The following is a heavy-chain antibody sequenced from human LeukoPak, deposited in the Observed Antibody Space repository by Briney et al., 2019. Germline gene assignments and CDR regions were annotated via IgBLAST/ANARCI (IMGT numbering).Heavy chain of an antibody. Sequence: GGSLRLSCVASGFTFSTYGMHWVRQAPGKGLEWVAVISYDGSNKYYADSVRGRFTISRDNSKNTLYLQMNSLRAEDTAVYNCAKDLRDFDFPRLIDYWGQGTLVTVSS. CDR2: ISYDGSNK. CDR1: GFTFSTYG. J-gene: IGHJ4*02. CDR3: AKDLRDFDFPRLIDY. V-gene: IGHV3-30*18. D-gene: IGHD3-3*01.